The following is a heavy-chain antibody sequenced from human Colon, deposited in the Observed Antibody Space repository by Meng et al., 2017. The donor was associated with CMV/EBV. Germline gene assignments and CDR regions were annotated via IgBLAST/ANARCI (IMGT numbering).Heavy chain of an antibody. CDR2: LSSTGSYI. J-gene: IGHJ4*02. V-gene: IGHV3-21*01. CDR1: GVSITNSNYY. D-gene: IGHD4-17*01. CDR3: ARDQGGDRELR. Sequence: ETLSLTCTVSGVSITNSNYYWVWVRQSPGKGLQWVSSLSSTGSYIYYEDSVKDRFTISRDSAKKSLYLQMNSLRAEDTAVYYCARDQGGDRELRWGQGTLVTVSS.